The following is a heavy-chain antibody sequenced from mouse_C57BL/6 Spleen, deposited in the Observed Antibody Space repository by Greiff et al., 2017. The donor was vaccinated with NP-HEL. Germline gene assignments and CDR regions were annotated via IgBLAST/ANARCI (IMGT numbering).Heavy chain of an antibody. CDR3: VSDYKAWFAY. V-gene: IGHV10-1*01. CDR2: IRSKSNNYAT. J-gene: IGHJ3*01. Sequence: DVKLVESGGGLVQPKGSLKLSCAASGFSFNTYAMNWVRQAPGKGLEWVARIRSKSNNYATYYAVSVKDRFTISRDDSESMLYLQMNNLKTEDAAVYYCVSDYKAWFAYWGQGTLVTVSA. CDR1: GFSFNTYA. D-gene: IGHD2-4*01.